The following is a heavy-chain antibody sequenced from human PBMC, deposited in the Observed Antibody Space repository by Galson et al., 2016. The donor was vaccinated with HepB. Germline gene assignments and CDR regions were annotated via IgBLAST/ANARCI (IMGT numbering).Heavy chain of an antibody. CDR3: AREMGSDGTTVDY. CDR1: GYTFTSHA. CDR2: INAGKGKT. V-gene: IGHV1-3*01. D-gene: IGHD3-16*01. Sequence: SVKVSCKASGYTFTSHAMHWVRQAPGQRLEWMGWINAGKGKTKYLQQLQGRVTITSDTSASTAYMELSSLRSEDTAIYYCAREMGSDGTTVDYWGQGTLVTVSS. J-gene: IGHJ4*02.